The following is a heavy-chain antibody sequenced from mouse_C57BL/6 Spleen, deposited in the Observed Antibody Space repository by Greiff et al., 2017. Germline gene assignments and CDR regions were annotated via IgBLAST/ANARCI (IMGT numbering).Heavy chain of an antibody. J-gene: IGHJ4*01. D-gene: IGHD1-1*01. V-gene: IGHV1-15*01. CDR3: TRVRYYGSSYYAMDY. Sequence: VQLQQSGAELVRPGASVTLSCKASGYTFTDYEMHWVKQTPVHGLEWIGAIDPETGGTAYNQKFKGKAILTADKASSTAYMELRSLTSEYSAVYYDTRVRYYGSSYYAMDYWGQGTSVTVSS. CDR1: GYTFTDYE. CDR2: IDPETGGT.